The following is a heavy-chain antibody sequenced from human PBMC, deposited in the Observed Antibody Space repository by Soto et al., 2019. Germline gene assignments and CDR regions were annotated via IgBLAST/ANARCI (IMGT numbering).Heavy chain of an antibody. CDR1: GGSFSGYN. Sequence: QVQLKQWGAGLLKPSETLSLTCAVYGGSFSGYNWHWIRRPPGKGLEWIGQIFHTGTTNYNTSLKSRVTISLDTSKTQFSLKLSSVTAADTAVYYCARGRQVTIGRGKFEYWGQGSLVTVSS. V-gene: IGHV4-34*01. CDR2: IFHTGTT. J-gene: IGHJ4*02. D-gene: IGHD2-15*01. CDR3: ARGRQVTIGRGKFEY.